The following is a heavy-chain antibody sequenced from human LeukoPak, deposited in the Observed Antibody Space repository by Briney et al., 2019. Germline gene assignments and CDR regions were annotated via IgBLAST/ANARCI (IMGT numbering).Heavy chain of an antibody. Sequence: PGGSLRLSCAASGFTFSSYEMNWVRQAPGKGLEWVSYTSSSGSTIYYADSVKGRFTISRDNAKNSLYLQMNSLRAEDTAVYYCAGYGDRYYYYGMDVWGQGTTVTVSS. CDR2: TSSSGSTI. CDR3: AGYGDRYYYYGMDV. J-gene: IGHJ6*02. V-gene: IGHV3-48*03. CDR1: GFTFSSYE. D-gene: IGHD4-17*01.